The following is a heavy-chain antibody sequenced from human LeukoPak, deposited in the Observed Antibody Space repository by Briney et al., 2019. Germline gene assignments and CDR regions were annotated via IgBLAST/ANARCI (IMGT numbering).Heavy chain of an antibody. Sequence: GGSLRLSCAASGFTFSGSAVHWVRQASGKGLEWVGRIRSRANSYATAYAASVQGRFTISRDDSKNTAYLQMNSLKFEDTAVYYCTRRDTFGELINDYWGQGTLVTVSS. CDR2: IRSRANSYAT. D-gene: IGHD3-10*01. CDR1: GFTFSGSA. CDR3: TRRDTFGELINDY. V-gene: IGHV3-73*01. J-gene: IGHJ4*02.